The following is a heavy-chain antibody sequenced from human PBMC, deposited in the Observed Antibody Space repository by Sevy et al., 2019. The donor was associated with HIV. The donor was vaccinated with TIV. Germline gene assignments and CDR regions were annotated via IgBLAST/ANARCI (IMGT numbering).Heavy chain of an antibody. CDR1: GFTFSSYA. D-gene: IGHD3-22*01. V-gene: IGHV3-23*01. CDR3: AKGYYYDSSGYYSPFDY. Sequence: GGSLRLSCAASGFTFSSYAMSWARQAPGKGLEWVSAISGSGGSTYYADSVKGRFTISRDNSKNTLYLQMNSLRAEDTAVYYCAKGYYYDSSGYYSPFDYWGQGTLVTVSS. J-gene: IGHJ4*02. CDR2: ISGSGGST.